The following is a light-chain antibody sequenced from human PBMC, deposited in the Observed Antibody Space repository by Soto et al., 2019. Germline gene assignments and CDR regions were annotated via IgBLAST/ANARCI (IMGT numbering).Light chain of an antibody. V-gene: IGLV2-8*01. CDR1: SSDVGGYNY. CDR2: EVS. Sequence: QSALTQPPSASGSPGQSVTISCTGTSSDVGGYNYVSWYQQHPGKAPKFMIYEVSKRPSGVPDRFSGSKSGNTASLTVSGLQAEDEADYYCSSYAGHEGGVVFGGGTQLTVL. CDR3: SSYAGHEGGVV. J-gene: IGLJ2*01.